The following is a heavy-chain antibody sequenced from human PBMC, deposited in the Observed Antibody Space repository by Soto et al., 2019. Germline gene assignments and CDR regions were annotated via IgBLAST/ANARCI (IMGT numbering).Heavy chain of an antibody. V-gene: IGHV3-53*01. CDR3: PGYGY. Sequence: EVQVVESGGGLIQPGGSLRLSCEVSGFSVTANYMSWVRQAPGKGLEWVSVIYSGGSTYYIDSVKGRFSISRDISKNTLYLQMNTLRAEVTAVYYCPGYGYWGQGTLVTVSS. CDR2: IYSGGST. J-gene: IGHJ4*02. CDR1: GFSVTANY. D-gene: IGHD5-12*01.